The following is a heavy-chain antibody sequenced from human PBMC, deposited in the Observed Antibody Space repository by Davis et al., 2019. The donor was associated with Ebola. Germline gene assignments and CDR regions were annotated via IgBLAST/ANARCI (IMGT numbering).Heavy chain of an antibody. CDR3: AREWLLLLDAFDI. V-gene: IGHV1-46*01. D-gene: IGHD3-22*01. CDR2: INPSGGST. Sequence: ASVKVSCKASGYTFTSYYMHWVRQAPGQGLEWMGIINPSGGSTSYAQKFQGRVTMTRDTSTSTAYMELRSLRSDDTAVYYCAREWLLLLDAFDIWGQGTMVTVSS. J-gene: IGHJ3*02. CDR1: GYTFTSYY.